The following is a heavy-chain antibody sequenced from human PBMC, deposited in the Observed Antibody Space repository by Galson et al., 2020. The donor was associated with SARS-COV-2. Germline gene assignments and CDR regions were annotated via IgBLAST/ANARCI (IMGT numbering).Heavy chain of an antibody. Sequence: SVKVSCKASGGTFSSCAISWVRQAPGQGLEWMGGIIPNRGIVNFAQKFRGRVTITADKSTSTAYMELSSLTSEDTSVYYCARGEYSESWGFYYDGMDVWGQGTTVTVAS. J-gene: IGHJ6*02. CDR3: ARGEYSESWGFYYDGMDV. D-gene: IGHD3-16*01. V-gene: IGHV1-69*10. CDR2: IIPNRGIV. CDR1: GGTFSSCA.